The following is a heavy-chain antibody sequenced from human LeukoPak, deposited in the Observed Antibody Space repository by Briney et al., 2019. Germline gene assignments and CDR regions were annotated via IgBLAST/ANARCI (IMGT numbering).Heavy chain of an antibody. V-gene: IGHV4-59*01. CDR1: GDSISTYH. J-gene: IGHJ4*02. CDR2: MQSTGNS. Sequence: SETLSLTCSVSGDSISTYHSNWIRKPPGKGLEWIGYMQSTGNSKYNPSLRSRVNMFVDTSKNQAALILSSVTAADTAVYYCARDKQHSYGRYFDHWGQGALVTVSS. CDR3: ARDKQHSYGRYFDH. D-gene: IGHD3-16*01.